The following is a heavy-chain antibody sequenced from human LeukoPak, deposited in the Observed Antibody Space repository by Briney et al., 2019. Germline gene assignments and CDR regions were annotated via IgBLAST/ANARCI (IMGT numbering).Heavy chain of an antibody. CDR1: GGSISSYY. CDR2: IYSSGST. Sequence: PSETLSLTCTVSGGSISSYYWSWIRQPAGKGLEWIGRIYSSGSTNHNPSLESRVTMSVDTSKNQFSLKLSSVTAADTAVYYCARHKGAYSSSWYFAFDIWGQGTMVTVSS. V-gene: IGHV4-4*07. D-gene: IGHD6-13*01. CDR3: ARHKGAYSSSWYFAFDI. J-gene: IGHJ3*02.